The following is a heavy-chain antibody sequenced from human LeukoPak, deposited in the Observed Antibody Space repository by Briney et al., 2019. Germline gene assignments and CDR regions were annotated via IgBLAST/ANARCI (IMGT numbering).Heavy chain of an antibody. CDR1: GGSISSYY. Sequence: PSETLSLTCTVSGGSISSYYWSWIRQPPGKGLEWIGYIYYSGSTNYNPSLKSRVTISVDTSKNQFSLKLSSVTAADTAVYYCARVGEETGERWLQRGAFDIWGQGTMVTVSS. D-gene: IGHD5-24*01. CDR3: ARVGEETGERWLQRGAFDI. V-gene: IGHV4-59*01. CDR2: IYYSGST. J-gene: IGHJ3*02.